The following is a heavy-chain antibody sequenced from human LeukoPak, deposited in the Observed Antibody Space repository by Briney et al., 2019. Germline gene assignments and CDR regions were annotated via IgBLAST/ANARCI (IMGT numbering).Heavy chain of an antibody. CDR3: ARDLRFLEWLGAY. J-gene: IGHJ4*02. V-gene: IGHV1-2*02. D-gene: IGHD3-3*01. Sequence: ASVKVSCRASGYTFTGYYMHWVRQAPGQGLEWMGWINPNSGGTNYAQKFQGRVTMTRDTSISTAYMELSRLRSDDTAVYYCARDLRFLEWLGAYWGQGTLVTVSS. CDR2: INPNSGGT. CDR1: GYTFTGYY.